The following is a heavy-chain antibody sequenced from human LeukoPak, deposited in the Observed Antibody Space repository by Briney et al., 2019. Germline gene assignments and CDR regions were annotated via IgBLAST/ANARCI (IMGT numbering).Heavy chain of an antibody. V-gene: IGHV1-69*13. Sequence: ASVKVSCKASGGTFSSYAISWVRQAPGQGLEWMGGIIPIFGTANYAQKFQGRVTITADESTSTAYMELSSLRSEDTAVYYCARGGGVYGSGIGPPFDPWGQGTLVTVSS. CDR1: GGTFSSYA. D-gene: IGHD3-10*01. CDR2: IIPIFGTA. CDR3: ARGGGVYGSGIGPPFDP. J-gene: IGHJ5*02.